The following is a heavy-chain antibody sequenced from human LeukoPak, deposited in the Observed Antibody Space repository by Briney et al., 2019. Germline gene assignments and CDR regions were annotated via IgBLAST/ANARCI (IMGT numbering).Heavy chain of an antibody. D-gene: IGHD2-2*02. CDR3: ARTYGDCSSTSCYTGKPYYYYYMDV. J-gene: IGHJ6*03. V-gene: IGHV1-2*02. Sequence: GASVKVSCKASGYTFTGYYMHWVRQAPGQGLEWMGWINPNSGGTNYAQKFQGRVTMTRDTSISTAYMELSRLRSDDTAVYYCARTYGDCSSTSCYTGKPYYYYYMDVWGKGTTVTVSS. CDR1: GYTFTGYY. CDR2: INPNSGGT.